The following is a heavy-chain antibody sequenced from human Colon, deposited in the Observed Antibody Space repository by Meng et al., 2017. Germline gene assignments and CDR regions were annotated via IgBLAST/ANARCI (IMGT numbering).Heavy chain of an antibody. D-gene: IGHD3-10*01. CDR3: ARHDYGSGSYFDY. V-gene: IGHV4-59*08. CDR1: GGSISSYY. CDR2: IYYSGST. J-gene: IGHJ4*02. Sequence: QVQLQESGPGLVKTSETLSLICSVSGGSISSYYWSWIRQPPGKGLEWIGYIYYSGSTNYNPSLKSRVTISLDTSKSQFSLKLSSVTAADTAVYYCARHDYGSGSYFDYWGQGTLVTVSS.